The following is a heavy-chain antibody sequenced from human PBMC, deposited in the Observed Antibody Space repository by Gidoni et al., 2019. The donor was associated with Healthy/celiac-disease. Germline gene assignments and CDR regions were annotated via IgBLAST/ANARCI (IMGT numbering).Heavy chain of an antibody. V-gene: IGHV3-23*01. CDR2: ISGSGGST. CDR3: AKDGWYNGWFDP. J-gene: IGHJ5*02. CDR1: GFTFRSYA. D-gene: IGHD6-19*01. Sequence: EVQLLESGGGLVQPGGSLRLSCSASGFTFRSYAMSWVRQAPGKGLGWVSAISGSGGSTYYADSVKGRFTISRDNSKNTLYLQMNSLRAEDTAVYYCAKDGWYNGWFDPWGQGTLVTVSS.